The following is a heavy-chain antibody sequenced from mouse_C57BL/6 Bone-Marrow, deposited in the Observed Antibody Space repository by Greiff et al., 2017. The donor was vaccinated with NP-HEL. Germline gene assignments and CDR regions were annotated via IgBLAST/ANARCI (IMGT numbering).Heavy chain of an antibody. CDR3: ARGWVGAY. D-gene: IGHD1-1*01. J-gene: IGHJ3*01. V-gene: IGHV1-22*01. CDR1: GYTFTDYY. CDR2: INPNNGGT. Sequence: VQLQQSGPELVKPGASVKMSCKASGYTFTDYYMHWVKQSHGKSLEWIGYINPNNGGTSYIQKFKGKATLTVNKSSSTAYMELRSLTSEDAADYYCARGWVGAYWGQGTLVTVSA.